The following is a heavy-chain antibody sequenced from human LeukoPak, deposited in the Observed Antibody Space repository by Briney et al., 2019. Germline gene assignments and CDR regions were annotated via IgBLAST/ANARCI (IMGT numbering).Heavy chain of an antibody. V-gene: IGHV4-39*01. D-gene: IGHD3-3*01. CDR3: ARQAGGRFLEWSFFDY. CDR1: GGSISSSSYY. Sequence: SETLSLTCTVSGGSISSSSYYWGWIRQPPGKGLEWIGSIYYSGSTYYNPSLKSRVTISVDTSKNQFSLKLSSVTAADTAVYYCARQAGGRFLEWSFFDYWGQGILVTVSS. J-gene: IGHJ4*02. CDR2: IYYSGST.